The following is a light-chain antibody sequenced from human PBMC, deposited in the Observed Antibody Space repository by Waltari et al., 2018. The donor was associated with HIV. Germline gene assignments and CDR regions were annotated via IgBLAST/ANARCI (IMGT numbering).Light chain of an antibody. CDR2: DAS. CDR3: LQTYNAPLT. Sequence: DIQMTQSPSSLSASVGDRITFTCRASQNINTFLNWFQQKPGQAPKLLIFDASTLQRGVPSRFSGRWSGTDFTLTISSLQPGDFATYYCLQTYNAPLTFGPGTKLDV. CDR1: QNINTF. V-gene: IGKV1-39*01. J-gene: IGKJ3*01.